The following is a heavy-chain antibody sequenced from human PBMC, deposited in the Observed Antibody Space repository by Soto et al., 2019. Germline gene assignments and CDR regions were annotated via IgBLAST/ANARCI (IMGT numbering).Heavy chain of an antibody. Sequence: PSETLSLTCTVSVGSVSSGSYYWSWIRQPPGKGLEWIGYIYYSVSTNYNPSLKSRVTISVDTSKNQFSLKLSSVTAADTAVYYCARSAWELLLFTYCGQGTLVTVSS. D-gene: IGHD1-26*01. CDR2: IYYSVST. CDR1: VGSVSSGSYY. V-gene: IGHV4-61*01. CDR3: ARSAWELLLFTY. J-gene: IGHJ4*02.